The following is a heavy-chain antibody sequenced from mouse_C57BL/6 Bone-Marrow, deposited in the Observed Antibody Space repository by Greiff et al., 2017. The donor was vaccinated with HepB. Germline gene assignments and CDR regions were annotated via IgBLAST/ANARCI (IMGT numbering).Heavy chain of an antibody. Sequence: VQLQQSGPELVKPGASVKISCKASGYSFTGYYMHWVKQSPENSLEWIGEINPGTGNTNYNQKFKDKATLTVDKSSSSAYMQLTSLTSEESAVYYCTRGTTVFDYWGQGTTLTVSS. CDR3: TRGTTVFDY. J-gene: IGHJ2*01. D-gene: IGHD1-1*01. V-gene: IGHV1-42*01. CDR2: INPGTGNT. CDR1: GYSFTGYY.